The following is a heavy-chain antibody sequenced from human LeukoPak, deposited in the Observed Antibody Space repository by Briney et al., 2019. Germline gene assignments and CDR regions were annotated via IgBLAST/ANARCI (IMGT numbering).Heavy chain of an antibody. CDR2: ISAYNGLT. V-gene: IGHV1-18*01. J-gene: IGHJ4*02. D-gene: IGHD3-22*01. CDR1: VDTFNNYG. CDR3: ARGPRYAYDSSALVLDS. Sequence: VKVSCKASVDTFNNYGVTWVRQAPGQGLEWMGRISAYNGLTNYARNLQDRVTMTTDTSTSTAYMELRRLRPSDTAVYYCARGPRYAYDSSALVLDSWGQGTLVTVSS.